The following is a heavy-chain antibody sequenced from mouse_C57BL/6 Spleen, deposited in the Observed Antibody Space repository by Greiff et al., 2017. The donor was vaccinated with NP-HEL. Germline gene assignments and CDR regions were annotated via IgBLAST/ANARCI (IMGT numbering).Heavy chain of an antibody. Sequence: DVQLVESGGGLVKPGGSLKLSCAASGFTFSDYGMHWVRQAPEKGLEWVAYISSGSSTIYYADTVKGRFTISRDNAKNTLFLQMTSLRSEDTAMYYCARAGTTVVAGDYWGQGTTLTVSS. CDR2: ISSGSSTI. CDR3: ARAGTTVVAGDY. V-gene: IGHV5-17*01. D-gene: IGHD1-1*01. CDR1: GFTFSDYG. J-gene: IGHJ2*01.